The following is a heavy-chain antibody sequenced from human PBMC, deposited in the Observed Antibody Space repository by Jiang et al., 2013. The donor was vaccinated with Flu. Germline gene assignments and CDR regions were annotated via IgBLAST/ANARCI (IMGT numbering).Heavy chain of an antibody. V-gene: IGHV5-51*01. Sequence: GAEVKKPGESLKISCKASGYSFTTYWIGWVRQMPGKGLEWMGIIYPGDSDIRYSPSFLGQVAISADKSISTAYLQWSSLKASDTAMYYCARPIYDFWSGPEYYYGMDVGGQGTTVTVSS. J-gene: IGHJ6*02. D-gene: IGHD3-3*01. CDR2: IYPGDSDI. CDR1: GYSFTTYW. CDR3: ARPIYDFWSGPEYYYGMDV.